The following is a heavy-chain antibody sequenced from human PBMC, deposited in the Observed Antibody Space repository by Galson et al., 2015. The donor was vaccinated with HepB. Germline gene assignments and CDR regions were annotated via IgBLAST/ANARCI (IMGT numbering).Heavy chain of an antibody. V-gene: IGHV3-11*01. Sequence: SLRLSCAASGFTFSDYYMSWLRQAPGKGLEWVSYISSSGSTIYYADSVKGRFTISRDNAKNSLYLQMNSLRAEDTAVYYCARDGSSSWYNGANAFDIWGQGTMVTVSS. CDR3: ARDGSSSWYNGANAFDI. CDR2: ISSSGSTI. J-gene: IGHJ3*02. D-gene: IGHD6-13*01. CDR1: GFTFSDYY.